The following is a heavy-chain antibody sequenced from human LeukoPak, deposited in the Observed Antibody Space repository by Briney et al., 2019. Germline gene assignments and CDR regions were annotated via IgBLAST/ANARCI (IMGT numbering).Heavy chain of an antibody. CDR2: ISSSSSYI. V-gene: IGHV3-21*01. CDR1: GFTFSSYS. D-gene: IGHD5-18*01. J-gene: IGHJ4*02. CDR3: ARAELGYSYGSYYFDY. Sequence: GGSLRLSRAASGFTFSSYSMNWVRQAPGKGLEWVSSISSSSSYIYYADSVKGRFTISRDNAKNSLYLQMNSLRAEDTAVYYCARAELGYSYGSYYFDYWGQGTLVTVSS.